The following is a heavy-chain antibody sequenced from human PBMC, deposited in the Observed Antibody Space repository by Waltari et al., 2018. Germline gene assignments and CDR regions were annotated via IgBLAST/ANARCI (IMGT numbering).Heavy chain of an antibody. Sequence: QVQLVESGGGVVQPGMSLRLSWAASGFSLGTFGMHWVRQPPGKGLEWVALIFFGGGDTFYADSVRGRFTISRDNSKNTLYLDINSLRLDDTAIYYCAKDAFGNTYLDHWGQGTLVTVSS. CDR1: GFSLGTFG. D-gene: IGHD3-10*01. V-gene: IGHV3-30*19. CDR3: AKDAFGNTYLDH. CDR2: IFFGGGDT. J-gene: IGHJ4*02.